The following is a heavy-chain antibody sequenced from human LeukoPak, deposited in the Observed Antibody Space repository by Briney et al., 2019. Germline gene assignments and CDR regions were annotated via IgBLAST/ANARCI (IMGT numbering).Heavy chain of an antibody. Sequence: AGSLRLSCAASGFPFAPFWMTWVRQAPAKGPEFVATMNRDGSEVAYGNSVRGRFTISRDNAKNSLYLQMYSLRAEDTAVYYCARGIDEWLYLNYWGQGALVTVSS. D-gene: IGHD3-3*01. CDR1: GFPFAPFW. J-gene: IGHJ4*02. CDR3: ARGIDEWLYLNY. V-gene: IGHV3-7*04. CDR2: MNRDGSEV.